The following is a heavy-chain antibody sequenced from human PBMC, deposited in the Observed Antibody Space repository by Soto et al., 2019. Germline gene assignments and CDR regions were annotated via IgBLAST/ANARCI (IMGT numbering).Heavy chain of an antibody. CDR1: GYTFTSYG. D-gene: IGHD3-3*01. V-gene: IGHV1-18*01. Sequence: PSVQLSCKASGYTFTSYGFSWVRQAPGQGLEWMGWISAYNGNTNYAQKLQGRVTMTTDTSTSTAYMELRSLRSDDTAVYYCAKDSILLRFLEWSTRGYMDVRGKGTTVTVSS. CDR3: AKDSILLRFLEWSTRGYMDV. J-gene: IGHJ6*03. CDR2: ISAYNGNT.